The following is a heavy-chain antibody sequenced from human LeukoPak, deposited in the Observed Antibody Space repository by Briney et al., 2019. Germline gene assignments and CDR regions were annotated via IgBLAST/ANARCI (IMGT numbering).Heavy chain of an antibody. V-gene: IGHV4-39*07. Sequence: PSETLSLTCTVSGGSISSSTYYWGWIRQPPGKGLEWIGSIYYSGSTYYNPSLKSRVTISVDTSKNQFSLKLSSVTAADTAVYYCARDYVRAFDIWGQGTMVTVSS. J-gene: IGHJ3*02. CDR1: GGSISSSTYY. CDR2: IYYSGST. CDR3: ARDYVRAFDI. D-gene: IGHD2-8*01.